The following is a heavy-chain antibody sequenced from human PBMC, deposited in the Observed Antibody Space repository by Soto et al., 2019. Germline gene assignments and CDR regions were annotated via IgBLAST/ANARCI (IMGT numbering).Heavy chain of an antibody. CDR1: RFTFTSYA. CDR3: ATDVEGGSLFRGAFDY. Sequence: EVELLESGGGLVQPGGSLRLSCVASRFTFTSYAMSWVRQAPGKGLEWVAAISASGGATIHADSVKGRLTISRDNSKNTLYLQMNSLRAEDTAVYCCATDVEGGSLFRGAFDYWGQGTQVTVSS. J-gene: IGHJ4*02. V-gene: IGHV3-23*01. D-gene: IGHD1-26*01. CDR2: ISASGGAT.